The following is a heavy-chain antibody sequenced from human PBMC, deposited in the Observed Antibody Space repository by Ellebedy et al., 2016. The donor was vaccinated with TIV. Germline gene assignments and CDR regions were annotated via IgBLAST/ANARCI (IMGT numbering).Heavy chain of an antibody. J-gene: IGHJ5*02. CDR3: ARVAGRYWFDP. Sequence: AASVKVSCKASGYTFTSYGISWVRPAPGHGLEWMGWISVYNGNTNYAQKLQGRVTMTTDTSTSTAYMELRSLRSDDTAVYYCARVAGRYWFDPWGQGTLVTVSS. CDR1: GYTFTSYG. CDR2: ISVYNGNT. D-gene: IGHD3-9*01. V-gene: IGHV1-18*01.